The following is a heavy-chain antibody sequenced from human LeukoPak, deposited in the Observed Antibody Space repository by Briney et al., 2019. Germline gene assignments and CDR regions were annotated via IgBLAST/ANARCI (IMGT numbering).Heavy chain of an antibody. CDR1: GLTFRSYS. CDR3: AGEIIAATLDG. CDR2: ISGSNGYF. J-gene: IGHJ4*02. D-gene: IGHD1-26*01. V-gene: IGHV3-21*01. Sequence: GGSLRLSCAASGLTFRSYSLNWIRQAPGKGLEWVASISGSNGYFYYADSVKGRFTISRDNARNSLFLQMNSLTAEDTAVYYCAGEIIAATLDGWGQGTLVIVSS.